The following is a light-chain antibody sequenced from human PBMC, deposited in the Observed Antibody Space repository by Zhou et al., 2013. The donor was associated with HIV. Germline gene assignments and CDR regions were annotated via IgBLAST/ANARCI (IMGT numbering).Light chain of an antibody. CDR2: AAS. V-gene: IGKV1-6*01. Sequence: AIQMTQSPSTLYASVGDRVIILCRASQDIRNELGWYQQKPGKAPKLLIYAASSLQSGVPSRFGGSGSGTHFTLTISSLRPEDFATYYCQQANSFSLLTFGGGTKVDIK. CDR1: QDIRNE. CDR3: QQANSFSLLT. J-gene: IGKJ4*01.